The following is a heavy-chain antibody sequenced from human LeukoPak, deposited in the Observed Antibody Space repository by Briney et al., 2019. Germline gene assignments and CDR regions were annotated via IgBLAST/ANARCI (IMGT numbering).Heavy chain of an antibody. J-gene: IGHJ6*03. CDR1: GGSFSGYY. Sequence: SETLSLTCAVYGGSFSGYYWSWIRQPPGKGLEWIGYIYYSGSTNYKSSLKSRVTISVDTSKNQFSLKLSSVTAADTAVYYCVRPYYYYMDVWGKGAMVTVSS. CDR3: VRPYYYYMDV. CDR2: IYYSGST. V-gene: IGHV4-59*01.